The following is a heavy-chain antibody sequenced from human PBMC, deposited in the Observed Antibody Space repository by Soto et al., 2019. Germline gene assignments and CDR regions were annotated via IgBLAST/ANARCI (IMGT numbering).Heavy chain of an antibody. CDR1: GGSISSYY. V-gene: IGHV4-59*12. Sequence: SETLSLTCTVSGGSISSYYWSWIRQPPGKGLEWIGYIYYSGSTNYNPSLKSRVTISVDTSENQFSLRLTSVTAADTAVYYCARLVATYCGYCDYWGQGTLVTVSS. J-gene: IGHJ4*02. CDR2: IYYSGST. D-gene: IGHD5-12*01. CDR3: ARLVATYCGYCDY.